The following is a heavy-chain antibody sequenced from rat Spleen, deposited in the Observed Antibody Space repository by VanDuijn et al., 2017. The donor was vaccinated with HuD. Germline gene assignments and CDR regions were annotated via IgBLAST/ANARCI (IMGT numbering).Heavy chain of an antibody. CDR1: GFTFSNYG. D-gene: IGHD1-9*01. Sequence: EVQLVESGGGLVQPGRSLKLSCAASGFTFSNYGMHWIRQAPTKGLEWVASISPSGGNTYYRDSVKGRFTISRDNAKSTLYLQMDSLRSEDTATYYCATDDTTGIRPFDYWGQGVMVTVSS. CDR2: ISPSGGNT. CDR3: ATDDTTGIRPFDY. J-gene: IGHJ2*01. V-gene: IGHV5-19*01.